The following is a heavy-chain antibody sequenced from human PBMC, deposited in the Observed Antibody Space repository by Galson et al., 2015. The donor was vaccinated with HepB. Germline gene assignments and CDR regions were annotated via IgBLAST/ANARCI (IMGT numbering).Heavy chain of an antibody. V-gene: IGHV3-30-3*01. CDR3: AREPMVAPETVYYYYGMDV. Sequence: SLRLSCAASGFTFSSYAMHWVRQAPGKGLEWVAVISYDGSNKYYADSVKGRFTISRDNSTNTLYLQMNSLRAEDTAVYYCAREPMVAPETVYYYYGMDVWGQGTTVTVSS. CDR2: ISYDGSNK. CDR1: GFTFSSYA. J-gene: IGHJ6*02. D-gene: IGHD4/OR15-4a*01.